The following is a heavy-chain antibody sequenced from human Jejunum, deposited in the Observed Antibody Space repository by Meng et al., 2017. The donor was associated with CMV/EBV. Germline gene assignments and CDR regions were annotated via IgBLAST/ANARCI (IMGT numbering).Heavy chain of an antibody. D-gene: IGHD1-1*01. CDR3: ARTNWEDWYFDL. Sequence: VLLVREGVEGKVVVCSVKATGKCLYVPLSRYAISGVRQRPGQGLEWMGQIIPIFGTATYAKKVQGRVTITADESTSTAYMELSSMRSEDTAVYFCARTNWEDWYFDLWGRGTLVTVSS. V-gene: IGHV1-69*01. CDR2: IIPIFGTA. CDR1: YVPLSRYA. J-gene: IGHJ2*01.